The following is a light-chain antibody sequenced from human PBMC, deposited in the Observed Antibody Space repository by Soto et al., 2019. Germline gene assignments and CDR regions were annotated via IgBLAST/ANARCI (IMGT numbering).Light chain of an antibody. V-gene: IGKV1-12*01. J-gene: IGKJ4*01. CDR3: QQANSLPLT. CDR2: AAA. Sequence: EILMTQSPSSVSESVGDSVTLTCRASQVIASNLAWYQQKPGKAPNLLIYAAATLQSGAPSRFSGSGSGTDFTLTITSLQPDDFATYYCQQANSLPLTFGGGTKVEIK. CDR1: QVIASN.